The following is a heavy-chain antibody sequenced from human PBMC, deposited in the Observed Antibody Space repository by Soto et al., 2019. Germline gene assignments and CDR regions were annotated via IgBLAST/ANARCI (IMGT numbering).Heavy chain of an antibody. Sequence: PWETLSLTCTVSGGSLSSYWWSWIRQPPGKGLEWIGYIYYTGSTNYNPSLKSRVTISLDASKNQFSLRLSSVTAADTAVYYCARGPGASGTYHYYFDYWGPGTLVTVSS. CDR3: ARGPGASGTYHYYFDY. V-gene: IGHV4-59*01. D-gene: IGHD3-10*01. CDR1: GGSLSSYW. CDR2: IYYTGST. J-gene: IGHJ4*02.